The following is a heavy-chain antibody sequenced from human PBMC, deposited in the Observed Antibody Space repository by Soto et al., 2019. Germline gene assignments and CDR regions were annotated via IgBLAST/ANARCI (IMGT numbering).Heavy chain of an antibody. D-gene: IGHD4-4*01. CDR1: GFTFSSYA. V-gene: IGHV3-30-3*01. CDR3: ARERVKNRGAFDI. J-gene: IGHJ3*02. CDR2: ISYDGSNK. Sequence: QVQLVESGGGVVQPGRSLRLSCAASGFTFSSYAMHWVRQAPGKGLEWVAVISYDGSNKYYADSVKGRFTISRDNSKNTLYLKMNSLRAEDTAVYYCARERVKNRGAFDIWGQGTMVTVSS.